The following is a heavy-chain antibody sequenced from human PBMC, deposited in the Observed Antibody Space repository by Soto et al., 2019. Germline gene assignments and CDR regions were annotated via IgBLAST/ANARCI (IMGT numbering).Heavy chain of an antibody. Sequence: SETLSLTCAVYDGSFRGYYWSWIRQPPGKGLEWIGEINHSGSTNYNPSLKSRVTISVDTSKNQFSLKLSSVTAADTAVYYCAREHYDFWSGYFHWGQGTLVTVSS. D-gene: IGHD3-3*01. V-gene: IGHV4-34*01. CDR2: INHSGST. CDR1: DGSFRGYY. CDR3: AREHYDFWSGYFH. J-gene: IGHJ4*02.